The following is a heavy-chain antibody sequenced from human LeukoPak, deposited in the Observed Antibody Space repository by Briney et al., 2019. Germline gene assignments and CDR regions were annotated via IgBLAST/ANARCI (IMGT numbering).Heavy chain of an antibody. CDR1: GGSVSSGSYY. J-gene: IGHJ4*02. D-gene: IGHD4-17*01. CDR2: IYYSGST. CDR3: ARVRHDYGDWPFDY. Sequence: SETLSLTCTVSGGSVSSGSYYWSWIRQPPGKGLEWIGYIYYSGSTNYNPSLKSRVTISVDTSKNQFSLKLSSVTAADTAVYYCARVRHDYGDWPFDYWGQGTLVTVSS. V-gene: IGHV4-61*01.